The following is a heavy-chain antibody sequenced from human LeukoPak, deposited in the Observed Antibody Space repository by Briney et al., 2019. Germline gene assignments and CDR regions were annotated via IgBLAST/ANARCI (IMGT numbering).Heavy chain of an antibody. J-gene: IGHJ3*02. CDR1: GYSFTSYW. Sequence: GESLKISCKGSGYSFTSYWIGWVRQMPGKGLEWMGIIYPGDSDTRYSPSFQGQVTISADKSISTAYLQWSSLKASDTAMYYCARILTETNGVSAFDIWGQGTMVTVSS. CDR2: IYPGDSDT. D-gene: IGHD2-8*01. V-gene: IGHV5-51*01. CDR3: ARILTETNGVSAFDI.